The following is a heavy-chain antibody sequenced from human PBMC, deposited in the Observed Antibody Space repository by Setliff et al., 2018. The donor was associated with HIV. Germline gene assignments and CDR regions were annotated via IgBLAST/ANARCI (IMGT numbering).Heavy chain of an antibody. V-gene: IGHV4-34*01. CDR2: IAHSGGT. J-gene: IGHJ3*01. CDR3: VRGRDFIVRHLHFTAGGAYDV. D-gene: IGHD2-21*01. CDR1: GESMSGYF. Sequence: ASETLSLTCAFYGESMSGYFWTWIRQSPGTGLEWLGEIAHSGGTNYKSSLKSRLTISVDPSRNQFSLRLTSLTVADTAVYYCVRGRDFIVRHLHFTAGGAYDVWGPGTLVTVSS.